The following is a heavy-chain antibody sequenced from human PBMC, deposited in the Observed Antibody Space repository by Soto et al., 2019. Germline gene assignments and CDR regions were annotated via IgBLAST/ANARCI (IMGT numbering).Heavy chain of an antibody. J-gene: IGHJ4*02. CDR1: GGSFISYW. D-gene: IGHD3-16*02. V-gene: IGHV5-51*01. CDR2: IYPGDSDT. CDR3: ARQSTPFMITFGGVIGPFDY. Sequence: PGEPLKISCKGSGGSFISYWIGRVRQMTGKGLEWMGIIYPGDSDTRYSPSFQGQVTISADKSISTAYLQWSSLKASDTAMYYCARQSTPFMITFGGVIGPFDYWGQGTLVTVSS.